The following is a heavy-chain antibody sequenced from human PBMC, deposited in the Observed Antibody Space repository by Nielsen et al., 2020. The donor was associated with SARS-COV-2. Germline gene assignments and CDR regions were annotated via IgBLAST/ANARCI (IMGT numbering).Heavy chain of an antibody. Sequence: GESLKISCAASGFTFSSYWMHWVRQAPGKGLVWVSRINSDGSSTSYADSVKGRFTISRDNAKNTLYLQMNSLRAEDTAVYYCARDQRYYDILTGYWDWFDPWGQGTLVTVSS. V-gene: IGHV3-74*01. D-gene: IGHD3-9*01. J-gene: IGHJ5*02. CDR2: INSDGSST. CDR3: ARDQRYYDILTGYWDWFDP. CDR1: GFTFSSYW.